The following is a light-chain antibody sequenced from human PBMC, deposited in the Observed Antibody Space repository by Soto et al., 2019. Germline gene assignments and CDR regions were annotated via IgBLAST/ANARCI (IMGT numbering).Light chain of an antibody. J-gene: IGKJ1*01. Sequence: DIQMTQSPSTLSGSVGDRVTITCRASQTISSWLAWYQQKPGKAPKLLIYAASNLQSGVPSRFSGSGSGTDFTLTISRLQPEDFATYYCQQANSFPWTFGQGTKVDIK. CDR3: QQANSFPWT. CDR1: QTISSW. CDR2: AAS. V-gene: IGKV1-12*01.